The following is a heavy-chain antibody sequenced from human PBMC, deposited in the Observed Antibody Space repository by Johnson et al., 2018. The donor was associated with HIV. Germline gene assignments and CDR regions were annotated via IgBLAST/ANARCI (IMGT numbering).Heavy chain of an antibody. V-gene: IGHV3-30-3*01. D-gene: IGHD6-13*01. Sequence: VQLVESGGGVVQPGRSLRLSCAASGFTFSSYAMHWVRQAPGKGLEWVAVISYDGSNKYYADSVKGRFTISRDSSKNTLYLQMNSLRADDTALYYCARGGAGIAAAEDAFDIWGQGTMVTVSS. CDR1: GFTFSSYA. CDR3: ARGGAGIAAAEDAFDI. J-gene: IGHJ3*02. CDR2: ISYDGSNK.